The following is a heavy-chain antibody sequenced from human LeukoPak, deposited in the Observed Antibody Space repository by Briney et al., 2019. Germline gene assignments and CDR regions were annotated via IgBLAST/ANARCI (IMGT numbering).Heavy chain of an antibody. V-gene: IGHV4-34*01. CDR1: GGSFSGYY. J-gene: IGHJ4*02. CDR2: INHSGST. CDR3: AREGSRYYFDY. Sequence: SETLSLTCAVYGGSFSGYYWSWIRQPPGKGLEWIGEINHSGSTNYNPSLKSQVTISVDTSKNQFSLKLSSVTAADTAVYYCAREGSRYYFDYWGQGTLVTVSS. D-gene: IGHD3-10*01.